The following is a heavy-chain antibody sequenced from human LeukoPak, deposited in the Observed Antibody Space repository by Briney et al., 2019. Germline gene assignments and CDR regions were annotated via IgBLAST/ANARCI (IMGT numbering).Heavy chain of an antibody. J-gene: IGHJ4*02. CDR3: AKDYLTQRGYSYGYDY. V-gene: IGHV3-30*02. D-gene: IGHD5-18*01. Sequence: GGSLRLSCAASGFTFSHYALHWVRQAPGKGLEWVALIGHDGADKYYADSVKGRFTISRDNSKNTLYLQMNSLRAEDTAVYYCAKDYLTQRGYSYGYDYWGQGTLVTVSS. CDR1: GFTFSHYA. CDR2: IGHDGADK.